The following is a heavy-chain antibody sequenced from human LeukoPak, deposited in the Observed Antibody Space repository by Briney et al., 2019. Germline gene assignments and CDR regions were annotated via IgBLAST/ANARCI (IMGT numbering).Heavy chain of an antibody. CDR3: AKDLRGIAAAGSGGYFDY. CDR2: ISYDGSNK. CDR1: GFTFSSYA. Sequence: GRSLRLSCAASGFTFSSYAMHWVRQAPGKGLEWVAVISYDGSNKYYADSVKGRFTISRDNSKNTLYLQMNSLRAEDTAVYYCAKDLRGIAAAGSGGYFDYWGQGTLVTVSS. V-gene: IGHV3-30-3*01. D-gene: IGHD6-13*01. J-gene: IGHJ4*02.